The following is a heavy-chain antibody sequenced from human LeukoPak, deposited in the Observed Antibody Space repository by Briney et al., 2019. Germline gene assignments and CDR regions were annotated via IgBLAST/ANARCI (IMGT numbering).Heavy chain of an antibody. V-gene: IGHV3-23*01. Sequence: GGSLRLSCAASGFTFSSYAMSWVRQAPGKGLEWVSAISGSGGSTYYVDSVKGRFTISRDNSKNTLYLQMNSLRAEDTAVYYCAKDLRKGISAGDYWGQGTLVTVSS. CDR1: GFTFSSYA. CDR2: ISGSGGST. CDR3: AKDLRKGISAGDY. J-gene: IGHJ4*02. D-gene: IGHD6-13*01.